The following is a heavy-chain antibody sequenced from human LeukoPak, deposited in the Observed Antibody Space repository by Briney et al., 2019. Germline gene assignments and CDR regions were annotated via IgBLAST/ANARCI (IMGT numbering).Heavy chain of an antibody. CDR3: ARDCSDSSCYYYMDV. J-gene: IGHJ6*03. D-gene: IGHD2-15*01. CDR1: GFTFSSYW. Sequence: AGGSLRLSCAASGFTFSSYWMHWVRQAPGKGLVWVSRINSDGSSTNYADSVKGRFTISRDSAKNTLYLQMNGLRAEDTAVYYCARDCSDSSCYYYMDVWGKGTTVTVSS. CDR2: INSDGSST. V-gene: IGHV3-74*01.